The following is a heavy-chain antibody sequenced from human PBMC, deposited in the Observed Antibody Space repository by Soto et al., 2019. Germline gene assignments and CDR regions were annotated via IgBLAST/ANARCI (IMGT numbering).Heavy chain of an antibody. J-gene: IGHJ6*03. D-gene: IGHD6-13*01. V-gene: IGHV1-24*01. CDR1: GYTLTELS. CDR2: FDPEDGET. CDR3: ARDRFGVAAAGTREYYIDV. Sequence: GASVKVSCKVSGYTLTELSMHWVRQAPGKGLEWMGGFDPEDGETIYAQKFQGRVTMTEDTSTDTAYMELSSLRSEDTAVYYCARDRFGVAAAGTREYYIDVWGKGTTVTVSS.